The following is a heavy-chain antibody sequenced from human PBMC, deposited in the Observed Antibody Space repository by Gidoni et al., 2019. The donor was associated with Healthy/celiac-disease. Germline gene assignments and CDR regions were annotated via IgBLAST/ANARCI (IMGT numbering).Heavy chain of an antibody. V-gene: IGHV3-23*01. CDR1: GLPFSSYA. D-gene: IGHD6-13*01. J-gene: IGHJ6*03. CDR2: ISGSGGST. Sequence: EVQLLESGGGLVQPGGSLRLSCAAPGLPFSSYAMSWVRQAPGKGLEWVSAISGSGGSTYYADSVKGRFTISRDNSKNTLYLQMNSLRAEDTAVYYCAKDGSSWLYYYYYMDVWGKGTTVTVSS. CDR3: AKDGSSWLYYYYYMDV.